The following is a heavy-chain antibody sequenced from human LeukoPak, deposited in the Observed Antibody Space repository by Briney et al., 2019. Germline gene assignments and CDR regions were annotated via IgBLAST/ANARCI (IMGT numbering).Heavy chain of an antibody. V-gene: IGHV4-59*01. J-gene: IGHJ4*02. CDR3: ARGRPVTGSFYFDY. D-gene: IGHD1-26*01. CDR1: GGSISGYF. CDR2: IHASGST. Sequence: SETLSLTCTVSGGSISGYFWSWIRQPPGKGLEWIGYIHASGSTNQSPSLKSRVTISVDTSKNQFSLKLTSVTAADTAVYYCARGRPVTGSFYFDYWGQGTLVTVFS.